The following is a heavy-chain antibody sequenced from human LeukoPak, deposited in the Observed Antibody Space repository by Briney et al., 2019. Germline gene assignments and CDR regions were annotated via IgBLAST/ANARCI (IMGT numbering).Heavy chain of an antibody. Sequence: GGSLRLSCAASGFTFSNYWMGWVRQAPGKGLEWVGRIYSKTDGGTIDYAAPVKDRFTISRDDSKNTLYLQMNSLKTEDTAVYYCATDWAPTRTSGRPFDYWGQGTLVTVSS. J-gene: IGHJ4*02. CDR2: IYSKTDGGTI. V-gene: IGHV3-15*01. D-gene: IGHD3-10*01. CDR3: ATDWAPTRTSGRPFDY. CDR1: GFTFSNYW.